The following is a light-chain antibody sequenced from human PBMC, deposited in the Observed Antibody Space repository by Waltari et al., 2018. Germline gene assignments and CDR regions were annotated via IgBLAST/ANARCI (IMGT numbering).Light chain of an antibody. CDR1: QSVGGN. CDR3: LQYNNWPRT. Sequence: ERVLTQSPATLSMSPGQRATLSCRASQSVGGNLAWYQQRPGQAPRPLIFGASIRASGIPARFSGSGSGTEFTLTISSLQSEDFAVYYCLQYNNWPRTFGQGTKVEVK. J-gene: IGKJ1*01. CDR2: GAS. V-gene: IGKV3-15*01.